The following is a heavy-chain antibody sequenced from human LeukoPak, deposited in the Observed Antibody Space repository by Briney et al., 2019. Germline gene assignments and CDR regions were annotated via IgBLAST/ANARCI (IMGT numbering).Heavy chain of an antibody. J-gene: IGHJ5*02. CDR1: GGSISSYY. V-gene: IGHV4-59*08. D-gene: IGHD3-22*01. CDR3: ARQYYYDTSGFYGFNWFDP. Sequence: SETLSLTCTVSGGSISSYYLSWIRQPPWKGLEWLGYIYYSGSTNYNPSLKSRVTISVDTSKNQFSMKLTSVPAADTAVYYCARQYYYDTSGFYGFNWFDPWGQGTLVTVSS. CDR2: IYYSGST.